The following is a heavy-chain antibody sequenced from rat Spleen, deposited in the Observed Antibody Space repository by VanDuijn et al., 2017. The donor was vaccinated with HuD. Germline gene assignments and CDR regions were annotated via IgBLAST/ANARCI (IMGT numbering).Heavy chain of an antibody. CDR3: TRVSFLYTTDPHYVMDA. CDR1: GFSLLDYS. V-gene: IGHV2S30*01. J-gene: IGHJ4*01. D-gene: IGHD1-6*01. CDR2: MKYNGDT. Sequence: QVQLTESGPGLVQPSQTLSLTCTVSGFSLLDYSVHWVRQPPGKGLEWMGRMKYNGDTYYNSPLKSRLSISRDTSKSQVFLKMNSLQTEDTAIYYCTRVSFLYTTDPHYVMDAWGQGTSVTVSS.